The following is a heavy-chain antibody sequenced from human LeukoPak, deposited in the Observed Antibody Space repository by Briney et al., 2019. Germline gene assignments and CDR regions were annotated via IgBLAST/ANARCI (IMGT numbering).Heavy chain of an antibody. J-gene: IGHJ4*02. CDR3: AKGSYDILTGYYLDY. CDR2: ISWNSGSI. Sequence: GGSLRLSCAASGFTFDDYAMHWVRQAPGKGLEWVSGISWNSGSIGYADSVKGRFTISRDNAKNSLYLQMNSLRAEDTALYYSAKGSYDILTGYYLDYWGQGTLVTVSS. V-gene: IGHV3-9*01. D-gene: IGHD3-9*01. CDR1: GFTFDDYA.